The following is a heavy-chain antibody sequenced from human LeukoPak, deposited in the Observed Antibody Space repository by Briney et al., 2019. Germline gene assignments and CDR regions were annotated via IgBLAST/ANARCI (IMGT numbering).Heavy chain of an antibody. CDR2: INPSGGST. V-gene: IGHV1-46*01. CDR3: ATPSDDYGDYKGLDY. CDR1: GYTFTSYY. D-gene: IGHD4-17*01. Sequence: ASVKVSCKASGYTFTSYYMHWVRQAPGQGLEWMGIINPSGGSTSYAQKFQGRVTMTRDTSTSTVYMELGSLRSEDTAVYYCATPSDDYGDYKGLDYWGQGTLVTVSS. J-gene: IGHJ4*02.